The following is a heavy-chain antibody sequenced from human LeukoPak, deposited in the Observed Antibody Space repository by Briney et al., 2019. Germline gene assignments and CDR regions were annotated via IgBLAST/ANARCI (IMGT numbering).Heavy chain of an antibody. CDR1: GFTLSSYA. V-gene: IGHV3-13*01. Sequence: GGSLRVSCAASGFTLSSYAMHWVRQPIGKGLEWVSALGIAGDTFYPGSVKGRFTISRENARNSLYLQMNSLRAEDTAMYYCARQMQSHGNFDSWGQGTLVTVSS. D-gene: IGHD1-26*01. CDR3: ARQMQSHGNFDS. J-gene: IGHJ4*02. CDR2: LGIAGDT.